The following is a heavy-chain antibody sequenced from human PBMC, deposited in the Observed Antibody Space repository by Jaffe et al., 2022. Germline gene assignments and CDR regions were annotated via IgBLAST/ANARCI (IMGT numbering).Heavy chain of an antibody. J-gene: IGHJ4*02. D-gene: IGHD3-10*01. CDR1: GYSISSGYY. CDR2: IYHSGST. CDR3: ARDPPRVWFGELLGFDY. Sequence: QVQLQESGPGLVKPSETLSLTCAVSGYSISSGYYWGWIRQPPGKGLEWIGSIYHSGSTYYNPSLKSRVTISVDTSKNQFSLKLSSVTAADTAVYYCARDPPRVWFGELLGFDYWGQGTLVTVSS. V-gene: IGHV4-38-2*01.